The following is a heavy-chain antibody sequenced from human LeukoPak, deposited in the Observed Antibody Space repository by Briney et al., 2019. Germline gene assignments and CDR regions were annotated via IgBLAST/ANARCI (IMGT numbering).Heavy chain of an antibody. V-gene: IGHV4-59*01. CDR1: GGSISSYY. Sequence: PSETLSLTCTVSGGSISSYYWSWIRQPPGKGLEWIGYIYYSGTTTYNPSLKSRVTISVDTSKNQFSLKLSSVTAADTAVYYCARADTYYYDNSGYPNGFDPWGQGTLVTVSS. CDR2: IYYSGTT. J-gene: IGHJ5*02. D-gene: IGHD3-22*01. CDR3: ARADTYYYDNSGYPNGFDP.